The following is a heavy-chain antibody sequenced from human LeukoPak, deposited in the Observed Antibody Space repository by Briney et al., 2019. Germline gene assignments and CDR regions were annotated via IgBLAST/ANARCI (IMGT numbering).Heavy chain of an antibody. CDR1: GFTFSSYG. V-gene: IGHV3-30*02. Sequence: GGSLRLSCAASGFTFSSYGMHWVRQAPGKGLEWVAFIRYDGSNKYNADSVKGRFTISRDNAKNSLYLQMNSLRAEDTALYYCAKDMQYSGYDRLGSGFDYWGQGTLVTVSS. J-gene: IGHJ4*02. CDR2: IRYDGSNK. CDR3: AKDMQYSGYDRLGSGFDY. D-gene: IGHD5-12*01.